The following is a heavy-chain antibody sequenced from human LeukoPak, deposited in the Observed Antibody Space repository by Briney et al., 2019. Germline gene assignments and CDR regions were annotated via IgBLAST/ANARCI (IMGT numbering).Heavy chain of an antibody. D-gene: IGHD5-24*01. Sequence: GASVKVSCKASGYTFTGYYMHWVRQAPGQGLEWMGIIKPSGGDTNYAQKFQGRVFMTRDTSTSTVYLELSSLKAEDTAVYYCARVRDGYNDAYDIWGQGTVVTVS. V-gene: IGHV1-46*01. CDR3: ARVRDGYNDAYDI. J-gene: IGHJ3*02. CDR2: IKPSGGDT. CDR1: GYTFTGYY.